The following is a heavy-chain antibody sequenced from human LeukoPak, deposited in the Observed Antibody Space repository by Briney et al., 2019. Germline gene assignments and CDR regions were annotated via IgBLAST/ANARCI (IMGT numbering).Heavy chain of an antibody. Sequence: GGSLRLSCAASGFTFSSSTMNWVRQAPGKGLELVSSISSSSNYIYYADSVKGRFTISRDNAKNSLCLQMNSLRADDTAVYYCVRIPNSADFPNWFDPWGQGTLVTVSS. CDR3: VRIPNSADFPNWFDP. D-gene: IGHD2/OR15-2a*01. CDR1: GFTFSSST. J-gene: IGHJ5*02. CDR2: ISSSSNYI. V-gene: IGHV3-21*01.